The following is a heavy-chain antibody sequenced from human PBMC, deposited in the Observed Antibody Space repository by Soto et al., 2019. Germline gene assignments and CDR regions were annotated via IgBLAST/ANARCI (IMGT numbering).Heavy chain of an antibody. J-gene: IGHJ3*02. V-gene: IGHV4-4*02. CDR2: ILHSGST. CDR3: ARVLQGCSGTSCYLDI. CDR1: GASISSTNW. Sequence: QVQLQESGPGLAKPSGTLSLTCAVSGASISSTNWWNWVRQAPGKGLEWIGEILHSGSTNYNPSLKSRVTISVDKSKNQFCLRLTSVTAADTAVYYCARVLQGCSGTSCYLDIWGQGTMVTASA. D-gene: IGHD2-2*01.